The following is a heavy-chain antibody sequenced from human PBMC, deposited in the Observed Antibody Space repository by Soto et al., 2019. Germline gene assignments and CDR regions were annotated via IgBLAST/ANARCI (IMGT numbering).Heavy chain of an antibody. CDR2: IFQSGST. J-gene: IGHJ4*02. D-gene: IGHD1-26*01. CDR1: GGSISSNNW. CDR3: ARVYSGSYSDY. Sequence: QVQLQESGPGLVKPSGTLSLTCAVSGGSISSNNWWSWVRQPPGKGLEWIGEIFQSGSTYYSPSLKSRVTLSGDKSKNQFSLKLTSVTAADTAVYYCARVYSGSYSDYWGQGTLVTVSS. V-gene: IGHV4-4*02.